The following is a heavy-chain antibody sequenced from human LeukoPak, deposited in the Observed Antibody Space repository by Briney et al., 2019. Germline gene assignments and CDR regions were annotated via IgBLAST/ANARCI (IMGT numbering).Heavy chain of an antibody. CDR1: GFTVSSNY. CDR2: IYSGGST. J-gene: IGHJ6*03. CDR3: ARDSSSSDHYYYYYYMDV. V-gene: IGHV3-53*01. D-gene: IGHD6-6*01. Sequence: GGSLRLSCAASGFTVSSNYMSWVRQAPGKGLEWVSVIYSGGSTYYADSVKGRFTISRDNAKNSLYLQMNSLRAEDTAVYYCARDSSSSDHYYYYYYMDVWGKGTTVTVSS.